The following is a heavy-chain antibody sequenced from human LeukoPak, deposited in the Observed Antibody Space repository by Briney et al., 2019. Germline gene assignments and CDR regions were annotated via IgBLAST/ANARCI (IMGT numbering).Heavy chain of an antibody. V-gene: IGHV4-39*07. CDR3: ARDGSDDWGLFDS. D-gene: IGHD7-27*01. CDR1: GDSISRGSYY. J-gene: IGHJ4*02. CDR2: IYHSGRA. Sequence: SETLSLTCIVSGDSISRGSYYWGWIRQAPGKGLEWIGNIYHSGRAYYNPSLQSRATISVDTPKNRFFLKVTSVTAADTVVYYCARDGSDDWGLFDSWGQGTLLTVSS.